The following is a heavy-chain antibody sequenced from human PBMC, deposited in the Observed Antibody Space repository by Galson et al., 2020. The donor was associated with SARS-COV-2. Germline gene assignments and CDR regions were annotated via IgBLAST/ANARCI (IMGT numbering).Heavy chain of an antibody. J-gene: IGHJ4*02. CDR2: ISVYNGKI. D-gene: IGHD3-9*01. Sequence: ASVKASCKASGNNFNAYGITWVRQAPGQGFEWMGWISVYNGKINYAQKVEGRVTMTTDTSTNTAYMELRSLTSDETAVYYCAKDQGTISFDILAGVDLGGNDHGGQGTVVAVSS. CDR1: GNNFNAYG. V-gene: IGHV1-18*01. CDR3: AKDQGTISFDILAGVDLGGNDH.